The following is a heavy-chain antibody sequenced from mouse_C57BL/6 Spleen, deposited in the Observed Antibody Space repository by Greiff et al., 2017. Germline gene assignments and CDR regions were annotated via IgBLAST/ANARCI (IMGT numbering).Heavy chain of an antibody. Sequence: VHVKQSGTVLVRPGASVKMSCKTSGYTFTSYWMHWVKQRPGQGLEWIGAIYPGNSDTSYNQKFKGKAKLTAVTSASTAYMELSSLPTEASAVYDCSRYLRSGCYAMDYWGQGTSATVSP. J-gene: IGHJ4*01. CDR1: GYTFTSYW. CDR2: IYPGNSDT. CDR3: SRYLRSGCYAMDY. V-gene: IGHV1-5*01. D-gene: IGHD1-1*01.